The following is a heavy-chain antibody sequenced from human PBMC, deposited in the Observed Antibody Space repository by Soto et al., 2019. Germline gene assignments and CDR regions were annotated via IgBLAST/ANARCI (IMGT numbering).Heavy chain of an antibody. J-gene: IGHJ6*02. CDR1: GGSISSSIYY. Sequence: SQTRSRTWTVSGGSISSSIYYWVWVRQPPGKGLEWIGSIYYSGGAYYNPSLKSRVTISVDTSKNRFSLKLSSVTAADTAVYYCARHGILYGMDVWGQRTTVTVAS. V-gene: IGHV4-39*01. D-gene: IGHD2-15*01. CDR2: IYYSGGA. CDR3: ARHGILYGMDV.